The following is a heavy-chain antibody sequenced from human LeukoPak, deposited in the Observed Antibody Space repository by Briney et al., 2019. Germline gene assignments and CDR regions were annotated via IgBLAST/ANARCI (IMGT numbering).Heavy chain of an antibody. CDR2: ISAYNGNT. V-gene: IGHV1-18*01. CDR1: GYTFTSDD. CDR3: ARDRVQEGSYDY. J-gene: IGHJ4*02. D-gene: IGHD3-10*01. Sequence: ASVKVSCKASGYTFTSDDINWVRQAPGQGLEWMGWISAYNGNTNYAQKLQGRVTMTTDTSTSTAYMELRSLRSDDTAVYYCARDRVQEGSYDYWGQGTLVTVSS.